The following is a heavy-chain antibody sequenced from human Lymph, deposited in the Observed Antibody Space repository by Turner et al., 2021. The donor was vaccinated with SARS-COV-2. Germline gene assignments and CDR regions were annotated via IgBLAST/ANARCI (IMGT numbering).Heavy chain of an antibody. CDR2: IWYDGSNK. D-gene: IGHD6-13*01. Sequence: QVQLLESGGGVVQPGRSLRLLCAASGFTFSSYGMHWVRQAPGKGLEWVAVIWYDGSNKYYADSVKGRFTISRDNSKNTLYLQMNSLRAEDTAVYYCAREESSNGMDVWGQGTTVTVSS. J-gene: IGHJ6*02. CDR3: AREESSNGMDV. CDR1: GFTFSSYG. V-gene: IGHV3-33*01.